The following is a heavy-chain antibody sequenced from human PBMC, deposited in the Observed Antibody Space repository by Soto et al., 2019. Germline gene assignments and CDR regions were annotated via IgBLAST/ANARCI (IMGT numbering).Heavy chain of an antibody. CDR2: MNPNSGNG. Sequence: ASVKVSCTASGYAFSNNDISWVRQATGQGLEWMGWMNPNSGNGGYAQKFQGRVTMTRDTSTSTAYMELSSLRSEDTAVYYCARALEQNWFDPWGQGTLVTVSS. D-gene: IGHD1-1*01. CDR1: GYAFSNND. V-gene: IGHV1-8*01. CDR3: ARALEQNWFDP. J-gene: IGHJ5*02.